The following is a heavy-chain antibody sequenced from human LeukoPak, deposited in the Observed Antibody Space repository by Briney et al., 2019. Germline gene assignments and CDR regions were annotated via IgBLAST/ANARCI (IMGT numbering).Heavy chain of an antibody. J-gene: IGHJ4*02. Sequence: GGSLRLSCAASGFTFSSYGMHWVRQAPGKGLEWVSTVTGSDGSTFYANSVKGRFTISRDNSKNTVFLHMTSLRAEDTAVYYCTKFDYWGQGVLVTVSS. V-gene: IGHV3-23*01. CDR2: VTGSDGST. CDR3: TKFDY. CDR1: GFTFSSYG.